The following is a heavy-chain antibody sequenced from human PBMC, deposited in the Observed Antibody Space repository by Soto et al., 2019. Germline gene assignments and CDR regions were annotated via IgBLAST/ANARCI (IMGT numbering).Heavy chain of an antibody. CDR1: GGAFVDYY. J-gene: IGHJ2*01. Sequence: QVQLQQWGAGLLKPSETLSLTCGVYGGAFVDYYWTWIRQPPGKGLAWIGEITHEGSTHYNASLKSRVTMSVDTLKKRFSLKLISVTAADTGVYYCARGHLDTRRYFDLWGRGTLVSVSS. V-gene: IGHV4-34*01. CDR2: ITHEGST. CDR3: ARGHLDTRRYFDL. D-gene: IGHD5-18*01.